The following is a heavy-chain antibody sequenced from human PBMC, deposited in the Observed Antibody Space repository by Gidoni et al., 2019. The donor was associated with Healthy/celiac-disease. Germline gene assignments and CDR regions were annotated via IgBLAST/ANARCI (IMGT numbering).Heavy chain of an antibody. CDR1: GGTFSSYT. V-gene: IGHV1-69*08. CDR2: IIPILGIA. CDR3: ARDPWGLAAAARGGYYYYGMDV. J-gene: IGHJ6*02. Sequence: QVQLVQSGAEVKKPGSSVKVSCKASGGTFSSYTISWVRQAPGQGLEWMGRIIPILGIANYAQKFQGRVTITADKSTSTAYMELSSLRSEDTAVYYCARDPWGLAAAARGGYYYYGMDVWGQGTTVTVSS. D-gene: IGHD6-13*01.